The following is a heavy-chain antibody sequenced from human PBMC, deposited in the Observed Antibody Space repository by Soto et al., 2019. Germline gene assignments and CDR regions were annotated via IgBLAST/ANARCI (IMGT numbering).Heavy chain of an antibody. D-gene: IGHD2-15*01. CDR1: GDSIATVDYF. CDR2: IYKSATT. J-gene: IGHJ5*01. Sequence: PSETLYLTCSVSGDSIATVDYFWAWIRQPPGEALEYIGYIYKSATTYYNPSFEGRVAISLDTSKSHFSLNVTSVTAADTAVYFCARGRYCLTGRCFPNWFDSWGQGTLVTVS. CDR3: ARGRYCLTGRCFPNWFDS. V-gene: IGHV4-30-4*01.